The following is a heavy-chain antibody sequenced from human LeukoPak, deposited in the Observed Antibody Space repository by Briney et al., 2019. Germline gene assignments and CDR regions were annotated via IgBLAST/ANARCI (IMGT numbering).Heavy chain of an antibody. CDR1: GFTFSDYA. CDR3: ARDPDYGDN. V-gene: IGHV3-69-1*01. D-gene: IGHD4/OR15-4a*01. Sequence: PGGSLRLSCAASGFTFSDYALGWVRQAPGKGLEWVSYISSSSTIYYADSVKGRFTISRDNSKNTLYLQMSSLRAEDTAVYYCARDPDYGDNWGLGTLVIVSS. CDR2: ISSSSTI. J-gene: IGHJ4*02.